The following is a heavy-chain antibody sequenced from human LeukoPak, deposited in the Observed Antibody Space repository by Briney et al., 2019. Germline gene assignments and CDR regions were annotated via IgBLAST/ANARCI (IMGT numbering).Heavy chain of an antibody. V-gene: IGHV3-53*01. CDR1: GLTVSSNH. J-gene: IGHJ4*02. CDR2: IYSGDST. CDR3: ARGLVYLTGHFDC. D-gene: IGHD1-1*01. Sequence: PGGSLRLSCAASGLTVSSNHMRWVRQAPGKGLEWVSAIYSGDSTYYADSVKGRFTISRDDSKSALYLQMNSLRAEDTAVYYCARGLVYLTGHFDCWGQGTLVIVSS.